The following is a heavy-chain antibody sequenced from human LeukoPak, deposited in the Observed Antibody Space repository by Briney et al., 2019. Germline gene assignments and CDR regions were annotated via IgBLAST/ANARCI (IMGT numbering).Heavy chain of an antibody. J-gene: IGHJ4*02. Sequence: PGGSLRLSCTASGFAFSDYGMHWVRQPPGKGTEWVAIIWYDDTNKNYADSVKGRFTISRDNSKNTLSLQMNSLRAEDTAVYYCARGVDYYENSGTIDYWGQGTLVTVSS. CDR1: GFAFSDYG. CDR2: IWYDDTNK. CDR3: ARGVDYYENSGTIDY. D-gene: IGHD3-22*01. V-gene: IGHV3-33*01.